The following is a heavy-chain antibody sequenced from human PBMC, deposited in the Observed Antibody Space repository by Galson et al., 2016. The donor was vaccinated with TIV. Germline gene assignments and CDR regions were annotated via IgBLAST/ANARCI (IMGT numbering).Heavy chain of an antibody. CDR2: VYAGGST. CDR3: AREGAVRWPSNGFDI. V-gene: IGHV4-61*10. J-gene: IGHJ3*02. CDR1: GDALSSDNYY. D-gene: IGHD4-23*01. Sequence: SETLSLTCTVSGDALSSDNYYWSWVRQPAGKRLEWIGRVYAGGSTIYNPSLMSRLTISVDTSKNQLSLKLTSVTAADTAIYYCAREGAVRWPSNGFDIWGQGTMVTISS.